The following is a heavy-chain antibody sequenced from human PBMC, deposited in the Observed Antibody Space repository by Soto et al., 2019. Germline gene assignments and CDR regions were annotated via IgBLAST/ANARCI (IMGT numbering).Heavy chain of an antibody. CDR2: ISSSSSTI. J-gene: IGHJ4*02. CDR1: GFTFSSYS. D-gene: IGHD3-16*02. Sequence: GESLKISCAASGFTFSSYSMNWVRQAPGKGLEWVSYISSSSSTIYYADSVKGRFTISRDNAKNSLYLQMNSLRAEDTAVYYCARETPRIIWGSYRPLGPDYWGQGTLVTVSS. CDR3: ARETPRIIWGSYRPLGPDY. V-gene: IGHV3-48*01.